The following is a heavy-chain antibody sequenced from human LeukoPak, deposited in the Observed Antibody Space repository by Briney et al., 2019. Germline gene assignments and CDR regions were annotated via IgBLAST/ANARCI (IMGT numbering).Heavy chain of an antibody. D-gene: IGHD2-2*01. Sequence: ASVKVSCKASGYTFTSYGISWVRQAPGQGLEWMGLISAYNGNTNYAQKLQGRVTMTTDTSTSTAYMDLTSLRSDDTAVYYCARGPHIVVVATGLPHWFDPWGQGTLVTVSS. CDR1: GYTFTSYG. CDR2: ISAYNGNT. CDR3: ARGPHIVVVATGLPHWFDP. J-gene: IGHJ5*02. V-gene: IGHV1-18*01.